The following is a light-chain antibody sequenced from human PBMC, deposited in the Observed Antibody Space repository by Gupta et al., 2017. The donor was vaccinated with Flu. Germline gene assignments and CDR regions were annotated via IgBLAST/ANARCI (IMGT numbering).Light chain of an antibody. V-gene: IGKV3-20*01. CDR3: QHYGYSPRV. CDR1: QSIIKRY. Sequence: ERATLSCRASQSIIKRYLAWYQQKPGQAPRLLIYDTSSRVTGVPDRFSGSGSGTDFTLTISRLEPEDFAVYYCQHYGYSPRVFGGGTKVEIK. CDR2: DTS. J-gene: IGKJ4*01.